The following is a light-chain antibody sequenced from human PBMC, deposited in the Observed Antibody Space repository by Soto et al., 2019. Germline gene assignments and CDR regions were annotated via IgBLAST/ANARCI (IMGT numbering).Light chain of an antibody. Sequence: QSVLTQPPSVSGAPGQRVTISCTGNFANIGAGYDVNWYQQLPGTAPKLLIYDDNNRPSGVPDRFSGSTSGTSASLAITGLQAEDEADYYCQSYDTSLSGVIFGGGTKLTVL. J-gene: IGLJ2*01. CDR1: FANIGAGYD. V-gene: IGLV1-40*01. CDR2: DDN. CDR3: QSYDTSLSGVI.